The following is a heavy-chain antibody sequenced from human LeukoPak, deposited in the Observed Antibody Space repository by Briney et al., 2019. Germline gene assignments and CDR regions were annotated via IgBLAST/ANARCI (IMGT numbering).Heavy chain of an antibody. CDR1: GFTFDDYA. CDR2: ISWNSGSI. D-gene: IGHD5-24*01. V-gene: IGHV3-9*01. J-gene: IGHJ4*02. CDR3: ARDRDGYNNPGY. Sequence: GGSLRLSCAASGFTFDDYAMHWVRQAPGKGLEWVSGISWNSGSIGYADSVKGRFTISRDNAKNSLYLQMNSLRAEDTAVYYCARDRDGYNNPGYWGQGTLVTVSS.